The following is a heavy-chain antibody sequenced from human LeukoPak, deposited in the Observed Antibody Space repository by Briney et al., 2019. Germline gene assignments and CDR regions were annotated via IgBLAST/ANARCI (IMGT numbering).Heavy chain of an antibody. CDR3: ARGYGDYPLYFDY. D-gene: IGHD4-17*01. CDR2: MKHDGSEK. V-gene: IGHV3-7*04. Sequence: PGGSLRLSCAASGFIFSSHWMTWARQAPGKGLEWVAIMKHDGSEKYYVDSVKGRFTISRDNAENSLYLQMNSLRAEDTAVYYCARGYGDYPLYFDYWGQGTLVTVSS. J-gene: IGHJ4*02. CDR1: GFIFSSHW.